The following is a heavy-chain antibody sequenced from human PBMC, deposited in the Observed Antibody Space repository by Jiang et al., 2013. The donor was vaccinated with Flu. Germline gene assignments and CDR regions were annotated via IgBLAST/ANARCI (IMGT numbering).Heavy chain of an antibody. Sequence: GAEVKKPGESLKISCKVSGYIFTTYWIGWVRQMPGKGPEWMGFVYPGDSDTRYSPSFQGQFTFSADKSINTAYLQRSSLEASDTAIYYCARLLKPGGLDCWGQGTLVTVSS. V-gene: IGHV5-51*01. J-gene: IGHJ4*02. CDR3: ARLLKPGGLDC. CDR1: GYIFTTYW. CDR2: VYPGDSDT. D-gene: IGHD1-14*01.